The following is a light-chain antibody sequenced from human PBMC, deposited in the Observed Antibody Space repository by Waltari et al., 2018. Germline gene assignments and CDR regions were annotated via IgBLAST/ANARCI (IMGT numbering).Light chain of an antibody. CDR1: QNVLFISNNKNY. CDR3: QQYYSTLPYT. Sequence: DIVMTQSPDSLAVSLGERATITCRSSQNVLFISNNKNYLAWYQQKPGQAPKLLIYWASTRESGVPDRFSGSGSGTDFTLTISNLQAEDVAVYYCQQYYSTLPYTFGQGTKLEIK. J-gene: IGKJ2*01. CDR2: WAS. V-gene: IGKV4-1*01.